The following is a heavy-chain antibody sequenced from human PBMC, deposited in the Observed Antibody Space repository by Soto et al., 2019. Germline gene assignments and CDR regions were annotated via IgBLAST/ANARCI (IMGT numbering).Heavy chain of an antibody. V-gene: IGHV1-18*01. J-gene: IGHJ5*02. D-gene: IGHD2-2*01. CDR2: ISAYNGNT. CDR1: GYTFTSYG. Sequence: ASVKVSCKASGYTFTSYGISWVRQAPGQGLEWMGWISAYNGNTNYAQKLQGRVTMTTDTSTSTAYMELRSLRSDDTAVYYCARGPVVPAANNWFDPWGQGTLVTVSS. CDR3: ARGPVVPAANNWFDP.